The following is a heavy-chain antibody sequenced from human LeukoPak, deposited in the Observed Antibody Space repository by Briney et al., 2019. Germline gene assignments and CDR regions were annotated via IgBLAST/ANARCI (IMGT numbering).Heavy chain of an antibody. CDR3: ARGSIAARTFDY. V-gene: IGHV1-69*13. CDR2: VIPIFGTA. J-gene: IGHJ4*02. CDR1: GGTFSSYA. D-gene: IGHD6-6*01. Sequence: GASVKVSCKASGGTFSSYAISWVRQAPGQGLEWMGGVIPIFGTANYAQKFQGRVTITADESTSTAYMELSSLRSEDTAVYYCARGSIAARTFDYWGQGTLVTVSS.